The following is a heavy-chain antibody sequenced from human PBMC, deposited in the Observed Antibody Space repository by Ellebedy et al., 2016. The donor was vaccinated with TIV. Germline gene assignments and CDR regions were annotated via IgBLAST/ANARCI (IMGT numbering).Heavy chain of an antibody. CDR3: ARDTDKRVAGPGFFDY. D-gene: IGHD6-19*01. V-gene: IGHV1-69*06. CDR2: IIPIFGTA. J-gene: IGHJ4*02. Sequence: SVKVSCXASGGTFSSYAISWVRQAPGQGLEWMGGIIPIFGTANYAQKFQGRVTITADKSTSTAYMELSSLRSEDTAVYYCARDTDKRVAGPGFFDYWGQGTLVTVSS. CDR1: GGTFSSYA.